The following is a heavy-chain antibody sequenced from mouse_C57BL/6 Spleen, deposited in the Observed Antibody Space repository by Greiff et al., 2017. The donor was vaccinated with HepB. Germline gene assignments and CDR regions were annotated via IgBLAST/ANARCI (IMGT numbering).Heavy chain of an antibody. D-gene: IGHD2-10*01. Sequence: TASGVDFSRYWMSWVRRAPGKGLEWIGEINPDSSTINYAPSLKDKFIISRDNAKNTLYLQMSKVRSEDTALYYCARGILLSFAYWGQGTLVTVSA. CDR3: ARGILLSFAY. J-gene: IGHJ3*01. CDR2: INPDSSTI. V-gene: IGHV4-1*01. CDR1: GVDFSRYW.